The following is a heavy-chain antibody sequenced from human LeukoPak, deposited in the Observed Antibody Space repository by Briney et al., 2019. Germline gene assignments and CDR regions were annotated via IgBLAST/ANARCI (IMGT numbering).Heavy chain of an antibody. J-gene: IGHJ3*02. CDR3: AREHNWNFGTFDI. Sequence: SGTLSLTCDVSGGSISSDNWWSWVRQPPGSGLEWIGEIYHSGSANCNPSLKSRVIMSVDKSKNQLSLELSSVTAADTAVYYCAREHNWNFGTFDIWGQGTMVTVSA. CDR2: IYHSGSA. CDR1: GGSISSDNW. D-gene: IGHD1-7*01. V-gene: IGHV4-4*02.